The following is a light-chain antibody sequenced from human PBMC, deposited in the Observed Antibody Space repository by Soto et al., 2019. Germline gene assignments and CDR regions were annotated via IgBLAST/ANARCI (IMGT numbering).Light chain of an antibody. CDR3: SSYSSSSISYV. Sequence: QSVLTQPASVSGSPGQSITISFAGSSSDVGGYKYVSWYQQLPGNAPKLIIYDVTIRPSGVSNRFSGSKSGNTASLTISGLQAEDEADYYCSSYSSSSISYVFGTGTKVTVL. J-gene: IGLJ1*01. V-gene: IGLV2-14*01. CDR1: SSDVGGYKY. CDR2: DVT.